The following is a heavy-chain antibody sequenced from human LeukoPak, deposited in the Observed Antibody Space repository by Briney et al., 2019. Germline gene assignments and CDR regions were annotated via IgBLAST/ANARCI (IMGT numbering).Heavy chain of an antibody. CDR2: ISYDGSNK. J-gene: IGHJ4*02. D-gene: IGHD4-17*01. CDR3: AKDQNDYGDYGPGYFDY. CDR1: GFTFSSYG. V-gene: IGHV3-30*18. Sequence: PGGSLRLSCTASGFTFSSYGMHWVRQAPGKGLEWVAVISYDGSNKYYADSVKGRFTISRDNSKNTLYLQMNSLRAEDTAVYYCAKDQNDYGDYGPGYFDYWGQGTLVTVSS.